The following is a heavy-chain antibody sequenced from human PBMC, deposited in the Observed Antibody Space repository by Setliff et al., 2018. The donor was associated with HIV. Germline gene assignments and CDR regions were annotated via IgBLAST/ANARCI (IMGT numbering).Heavy chain of an antibody. J-gene: IGHJ5*02. CDR3: ARGLGSTRFDP. CDR2: ISPFNGNT. Sequence: ASVKVSCKASGYTFTSYGISWVRQAPGKGLEWMGWISPFNGNTNYAQKLQGRLTVTTDTSTSTAYMELRSLRSDDTAVYYCARGLGSTRFDPWGQGTLVTVLL. D-gene: IGHD2-2*01. CDR1: GYTFTSYG. V-gene: IGHV1-18*01.